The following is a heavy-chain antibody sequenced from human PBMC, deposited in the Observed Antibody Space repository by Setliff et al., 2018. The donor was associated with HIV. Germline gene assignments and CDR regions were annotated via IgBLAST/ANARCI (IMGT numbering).Heavy chain of an antibody. CDR3: ARYSPRGYTLTGPY. CDR2: IYTSGST. D-gene: IGHD6-25*01. V-gene: IGHV4-59*10. Sequence: SETLSLTCAIYGGSFNGYSWTRIRQPPGKGLEWIGRIYTSGSTKHNPSLKSRVTISLDTSKNQFSLKLTSVTAADTAVYYCARYSPRGYTLTGPYWGQGTLVTVSS. CDR1: GGSFNGYS. J-gene: IGHJ4*02.